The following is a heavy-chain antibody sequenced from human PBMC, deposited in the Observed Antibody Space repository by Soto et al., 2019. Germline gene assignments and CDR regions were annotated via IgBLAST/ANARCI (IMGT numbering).Heavy chain of an antibody. CDR2: INHSGST. CDR1: GGSFSGYY. D-gene: IGHD2-2*02. V-gene: IGHV4-34*01. Sequence: SETLSLTCAVYGGSFSGYYWSWIRQPPGKGLEWIGEINHSGSTNYNPSLKRRVTISVDTSKNQFSLKLSSVTAADTAGYSWAIAPAAIYAFDSWGRGTMVTVS. J-gene: IGHJ3*02. CDR3: AIAPAAIYAFDS.